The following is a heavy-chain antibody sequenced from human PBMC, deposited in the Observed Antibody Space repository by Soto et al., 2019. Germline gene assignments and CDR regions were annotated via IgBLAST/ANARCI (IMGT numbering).Heavy chain of an antibody. J-gene: IGHJ4*02. CDR2: INHSGST. CDR1: GGSFSGYY. D-gene: IGHD2-8*02. Sequence: QVQLQQWGAGLLKPSETLSLTCAVYGGSFSGYYWTWIRQPPGTGLEWIGEINHSGSTNYNPSLKTRVTLSVDTSKNQFSRKLTSVTAADTAVYYCARDKITGLIDYWGQGTLVTVSS. CDR3: ARDKITGLIDY. V-gene: IGHV4-34*01.